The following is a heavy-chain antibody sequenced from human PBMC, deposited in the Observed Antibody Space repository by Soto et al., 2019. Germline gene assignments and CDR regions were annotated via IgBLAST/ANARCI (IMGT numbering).Heavy chain of an antibody. J-gene: IGHJ5*02. V-gene: IGHV1-18*01. D-gene: IGHD3-3*01. CDR2: ISAYTDTT. CDR1: GYTFTNFG. Sequence: ASVKVSCKASGYTFTNFGVNWVRQAPGQGLEWMGWISAYTDTTNYAQKFQGRVTMTIDTSASTAYMELRSLTSEDTAVYYCARVITGYEGRFDPWGQGTLVTVSS. CDR3: ARVITGYEGRFDP.